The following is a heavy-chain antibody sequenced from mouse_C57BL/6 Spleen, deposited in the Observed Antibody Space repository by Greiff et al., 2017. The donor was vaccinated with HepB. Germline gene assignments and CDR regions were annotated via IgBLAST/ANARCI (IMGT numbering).Heavy chain of an antibody. V-gene: IGHV5-6*01. D-gene: IGHD2-4*01. Sequence: EVQGVESGGDLVKPGGSLKLSCAASGFTFSSYGMSWVRQTPDKRLEWVATISSGGSYTYYPDSVKGRFTISRDNAKNTLYLQMSSLKSEDTAMYYCASLMITTHYFDYWGQGTTLTVSS. J-gene: IGHJ2*01. CDR3: ASLMITTHYFDY. CDR2: ISSGGSYT. CDR1: GFTFSSYG.